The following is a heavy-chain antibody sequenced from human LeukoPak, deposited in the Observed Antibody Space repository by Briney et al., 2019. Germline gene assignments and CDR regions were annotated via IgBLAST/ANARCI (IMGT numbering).Heavy chain of an antibody. Sequence: KPGGSLRLSCAASKSTFSDYSMSWVRQAPGKGLEWVSSISSIRNYIYYADSVKGRFTVSRDNAKNSLYLQMNSLRAEDTAVYYCAKDHTVINSEEFYYYYGIDVWGQGTTVTVSS. CDR3: AKDHTVINSEEFYYYYGIDV. D-gene: IGHD2-21*01. V-gene: IGHV3-21*01. J-gene: IGHJ6*02. CDR2: ISSIRNYI. CDR1: KSTFSDYS.